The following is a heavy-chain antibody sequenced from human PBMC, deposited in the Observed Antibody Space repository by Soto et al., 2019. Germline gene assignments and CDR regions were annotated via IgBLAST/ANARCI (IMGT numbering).Heavy chain of an antibody. V-gene: IGHV6-1*01. CDR3: ARDQGYSYGDYYYYYYGMDV. CDR1: GDSVSSNSAA. J-gene: IGHJ6*02. Sequence: SQTLSLTCAISGDSVSSNSAAWNWIRQSPSRGLEWLGRTYHRSKWYNDYAVSVKSRVTINPDTSKNQFSLQLNSVTPEDTAVYYCARDQGYSYGDYYYYYYGMDVWGQGTTVTVSS. CDR2: TYHRSKWYN. D-gene: IGHD5-18*01.